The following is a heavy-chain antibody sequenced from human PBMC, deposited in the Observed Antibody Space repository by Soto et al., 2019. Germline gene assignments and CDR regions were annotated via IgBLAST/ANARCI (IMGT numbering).Heavy chain of an antibody. CDR1: GGTFSIYT. D-gene: IGHD3-10*01. CDR3: ASLTYYYGSGTPLEDAFDI. J-gene: IGHJ3*02. Sequence: GASVKVSCKASGGTFSIYTISWVRQAPGQGLEWMGRIIPILGIANYAQKFQGRVTITADKSTSTAYMELSSLRSEDTAVYYCASLTYYYGSGTPLEDAFDIWGQGTMVTVSS. V-gene: IGHV1-69*02. CDR2: IIPILGIA.